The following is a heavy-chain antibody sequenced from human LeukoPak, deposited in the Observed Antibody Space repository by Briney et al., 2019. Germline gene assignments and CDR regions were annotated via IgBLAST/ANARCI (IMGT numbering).Heavy chain of an antibody. V-gene: IGHV3-66*02. Sequence: PGGSLRLSCAVSGFSVSTNYMGWVRQAPGKGLEWVSVIYSAGSTYYADSVKGRFTISRDNSKNTLYLQMNSLRVEDTAVYHCARGGGGYNPFDYWGQGTLVTVSS. CDR3: ARGGGGYNPFDY. CDR2: IYSAGST. CDR1: GFSVSTNY. J-gene: IGHJ4*02. D-gene: IGHD5-24*01.